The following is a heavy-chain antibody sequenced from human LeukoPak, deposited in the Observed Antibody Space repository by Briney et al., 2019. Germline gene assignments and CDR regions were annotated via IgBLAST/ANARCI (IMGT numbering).Heavy chain of an antibody. CDR3: ARGGLTAGFDY. CDR1: GFTLSISW. CDR2: INRDGSQI. J-gene: IGHJ4*02. V-gene: IGHV3-7*01. Sequence: GGSLRLSCAASGFTLSISWMTWVRQAPGKGLEWVTNINRDGSQIYYLDSVKGRFTISRDSANNALYLQMNSLRAEDTAVYYCARGGLTAGFDYWGQGTLVTVSS.